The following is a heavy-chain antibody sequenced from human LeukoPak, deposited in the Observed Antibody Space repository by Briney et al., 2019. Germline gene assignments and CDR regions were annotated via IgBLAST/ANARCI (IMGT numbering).Heavy chain of an antibody. J-gene: IGHJ4*02. CDR1: GFTFSTYW. CDR2: INGDESST. Sequence: PGGSLRLSCAASGFTFSTYWMHWVRQAPGKGLVWVSRINGDESSTNYADFVKGRFTISRDNAKNSLYLQMNSLRAEDTAVYYCARMGSSWVGYFDYWGQGTLVTVSS. D-gene: IGHD6-13*01. V-gene: IGHV3-74*01. CDR3: ARMGSSWVGYFDY.